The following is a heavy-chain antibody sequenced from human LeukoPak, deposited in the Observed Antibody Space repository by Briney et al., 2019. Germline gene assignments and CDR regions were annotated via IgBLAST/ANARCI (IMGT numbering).Heavy chain of an antibody. CDR1: GYSFATYW. V-gene: IGHV5-51*01. Sequence: GESLKISCQGSGYSFATYWIAWVRQMPGEGLEWMGIIYPGDSDTTYSPSFQGQVTISADRSATSAYLQWTSLKASDTAIYYCARQRGTSWYDYWGQGTLVTVSS. CDR3: ARQRGTSWYDY. J-gene: IGHJ4*02. CDR2: IYPGDSDT. D-gene: IGHD6-13*01.